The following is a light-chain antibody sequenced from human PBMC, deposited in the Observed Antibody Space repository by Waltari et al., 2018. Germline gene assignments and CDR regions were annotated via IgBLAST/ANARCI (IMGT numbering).Light chain of an antibody. CDR2: KDT. Sequence: SYELTQPSSVSVSPGQTARFTCSGDVLAKKYARWFQQKPGRAPVLVIYKDTERPSGIPERFSGSASGTTVTLTISGAQVEDEADYYCFSAADNNQVFGGGTKLTVL. V-gene: IGLV3-27*01. J-gene: IGLJ3*02. CDR1: VLAKKY. CDR3: FSAADNNQV.